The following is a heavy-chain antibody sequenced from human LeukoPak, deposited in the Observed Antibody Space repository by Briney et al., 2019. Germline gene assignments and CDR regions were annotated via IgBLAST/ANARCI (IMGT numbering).Heavy chain of an antibody. CDR1: GGSISSYY. V-gene: IGHV4-59*01. Sequence: PSETLSLTCTVSGGSISSYYWSWIRQPPGKGLEWIGYIYYSGSTNYNPSLKSRVTISVGTSKNQFSLKLSSVTAADTAVYYCARGNSSSWHGHFDYWGQGTLVTVSS. J-gene: IGHJ4*02. D-gene: IGHD6-13*01. CDR3: ARGNSSSWHGHFDY. CDR2: IYYSGST.